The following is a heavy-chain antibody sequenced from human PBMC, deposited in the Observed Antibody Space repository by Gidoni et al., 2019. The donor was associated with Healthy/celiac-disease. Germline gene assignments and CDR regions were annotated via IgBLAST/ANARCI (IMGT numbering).Heavy chain of an antibody. Sequence: QVQLVESGGGVVQPGRSLRLSGAASGFTVSSYAMHWVRQAPGKGLEWVAVISYDGSNKYYADSVKGRFTISRDNSKNTLYLQMNSLRAEDTAVYYCASEYCSSTSCHFDYWGQGTLVTVSS. CDR1: GFTVSSYA. CDR3: ASEYCSSTSCHFDY. J-gene: IGHJ4*02. V-gene: IGHV3-30*04. D-gene: IGHD2-2*01. CDR2: ISYDGSNK.